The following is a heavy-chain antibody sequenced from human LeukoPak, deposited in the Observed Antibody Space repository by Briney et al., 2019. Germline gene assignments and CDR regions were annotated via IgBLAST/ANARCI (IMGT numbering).Heavy chain of an antibody. J-gene: IGHJ4*02. D-gene: IGHD2-21*02. Sequence: PSETLSLTCTVSGGSISSYYWNWIRQPPGKGLEWLGYIHYSGSTKYNPSLESRVTISLDTAKNQFSLRLSSLTAADTAVYYRARGEGQAVSAFDYWGQGMLVTVSS. CDR2: IHYSGST. CDR3: ARGEGQAVSAFDY. CDR1: GGSISSYY. V-gene: IGHV4-59*01.